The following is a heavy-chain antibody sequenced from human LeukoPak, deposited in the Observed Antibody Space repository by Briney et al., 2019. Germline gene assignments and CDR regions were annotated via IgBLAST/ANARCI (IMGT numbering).Heavy chain of an antibody. J-gene: IGHJ4*02. CDR3: AGDKIENGDLDYLEY. D-gene: IGHD4-17*01. CDR1: GFTFSSYW. CDR2: INSDGSST. Sequence: PGGSLRLSCAASGFTFSSYWMHWVRQAPGKGLVWVSRINSDGSSTSYADSVKGRFTISRDNAKNTLYLQMRSLGVEDTAVYYCAGDKIENGDLDYLEYWGQGTLVTVSS. V-gene: IGHV3-74*01.